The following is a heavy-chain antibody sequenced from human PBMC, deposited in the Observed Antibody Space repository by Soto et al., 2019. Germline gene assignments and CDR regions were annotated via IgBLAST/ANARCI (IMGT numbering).Heavy chain of an antibody. CDR3: ARRMQLWTRDYYGMDV. Sequence: QVQLQESGPGLVKPSETLSLTCTVSGGSVSSGSYYWSWIRQPPGKGLEWIGYIYYSGSTHYNPSLKSRVTISVDTSKNQFSLKLSSVTAADTAVYYWARRMQLWTRDYYGMDVWGQGTTVTVSS. CDR1: GGSVSSGSYY. J-gene: IGHJ6*02. V-gene: IGHV4-61*01. CDR2: IYYSGST. D-gene: IGHD5-18*01.